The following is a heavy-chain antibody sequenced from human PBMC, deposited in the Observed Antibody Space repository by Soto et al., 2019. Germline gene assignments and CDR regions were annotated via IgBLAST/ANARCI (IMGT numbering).Heavy chain of an antibody. D-gene: IGHD2-2*02. CDR1: GFTFSGSA. V-gene: IGHV3-73*01. Sequence: GGSLRLSCAASGFTFSGSAMHWVRQASGKGLEWVGRIRSKANSYATAYAASVKGRFTISRDDSKNTAYLQMNSLKTEDTAVYYCTRPSRRYCSSTSCYNAFDIWGQGTMVTV. CDR3: TRPSRRYCSSTSCYNAFDI. CDR2: IRSKANSYAT. J-gene: IGHJ3*02.